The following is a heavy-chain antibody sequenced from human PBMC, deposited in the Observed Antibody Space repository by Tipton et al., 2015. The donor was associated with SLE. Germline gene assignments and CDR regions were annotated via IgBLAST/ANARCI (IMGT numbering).Heavy chain of an antibody. J-gene: IGHJ6*02. CDR3: ASLGDWWDNYHYGMDV. V-gene: IGHV4-34*01. Sequence: TLSLTCAVYGGSFSGYYWSWIRQPPGKGLEWIGEINHSGSTNYNPSLKSRVTISVDTSKNQFSLKLSSVTAADTAVYYCASLGDWWDNYHYGMDVWGQGTTVTVSS. CDR1: GGSFSGYY. CDR2: INHSGST. D-gene: IGHD3-16*01.